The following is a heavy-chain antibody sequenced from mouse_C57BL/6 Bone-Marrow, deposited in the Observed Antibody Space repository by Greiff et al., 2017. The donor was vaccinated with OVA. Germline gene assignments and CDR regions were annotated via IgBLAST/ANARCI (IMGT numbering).Heavy chain of an antibody. V-gene: IGHV3-8*01. Sequence: EVKLVESGPGLAKPSQTLSLTCSVTGYSITSDYWNWIRKFPGNKLEYMGYISYSGSTYYNPSLKSRISITRDTSKNQYYLQLNSVTTEDTATYYCARSPYYGSSGWYFDVWGTGTTVTVSS. J-gene: IGHJ1*03. CDR3: ARSPYYGSSGWYFDV. CDR1: GYSITSDY. CDR2: ISYSGST. D-gene: IGHD1-1*01.